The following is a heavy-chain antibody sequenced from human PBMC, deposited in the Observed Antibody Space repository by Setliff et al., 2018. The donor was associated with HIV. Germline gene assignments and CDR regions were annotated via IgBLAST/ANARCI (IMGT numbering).Heavy chain of an antibody. CDR3: AAFFVTPLMTQDF. Sequence: PSETLSLTCTVSGGSITRTPYYWGWIRQPPGKGLEWIGSIHHSGTAYDNPSLKSRVTISRDPSTKQFSLKMTSMTAADTAVYYCAAFFVTPLMTQDFWGQGTLVTVSS. V-gene: IGHV4-39*07. D-gene: IGHD4-17*01. J-gene: IGHJ4*02. CDR1: GGSITRTPYY. CDR2: IHHSGTA.